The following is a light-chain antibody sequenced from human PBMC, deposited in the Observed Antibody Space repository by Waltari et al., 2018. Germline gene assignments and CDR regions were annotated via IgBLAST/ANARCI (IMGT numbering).Light chain of an antibody. CDR3: SSYSRGSSFVL. J-gene: IGLJ2*01. CDR1: SGAIGGFAL. V-gene: IGLV2-23*02. CDR2: EVT. Sequence: QSALTHPASVSGSPGQSITISCTGTSGAIGGFALLSWYQQHPGKVPRLLIYEVTTRPSGVSSRFSGSKSDNSATLTISALQTEDEADYYCSSYSRGSSFVLFGGGTRLTVL.